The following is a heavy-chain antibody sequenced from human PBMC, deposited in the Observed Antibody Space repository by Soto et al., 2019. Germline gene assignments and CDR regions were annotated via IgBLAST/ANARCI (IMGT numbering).Heavy chain of an antibody. D-gene: IGHD2-2*02. J-gene: IGHJ6*02. V-gene: IGHV1-69*13. CDR1: GGTFSSYA. CDR2: IIPIFGTA. Sequence: SVKVSCKASGGTFSSYAISWVRQAPGQGLEWMGGIIPIFGTANYAQKFQGRVTITADESTSTAYMELSSLRSEDTAVYYCASSPAAIHYYYGMDVWGQGTTVTV. CDR3: ASSPAAIHYYYGMDV.